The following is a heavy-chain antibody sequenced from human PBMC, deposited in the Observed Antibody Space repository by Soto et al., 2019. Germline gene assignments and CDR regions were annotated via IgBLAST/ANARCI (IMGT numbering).Heavy chain of an antibody. CDR3: ARDLLYRNVVAVTATPLDY. CDR2: LSVYNGNT. Sequence: QVQLEQSGAEVKEPGASVKVSCQASGYTFGSYGIAWVRQAPGQGLEWMGWLSVYNGNTKYAEKFQGRVTLTRDTSTGTASMELMSLTSDDTATYYCARDLLYRNVVAVTATPLDYWGQGTVVIVSS. V-gene: IGHV1-18*04. CDR1: GYTFGSYG. D-gene: IGHD2-15*01. J-gene: IGHJ4*02.